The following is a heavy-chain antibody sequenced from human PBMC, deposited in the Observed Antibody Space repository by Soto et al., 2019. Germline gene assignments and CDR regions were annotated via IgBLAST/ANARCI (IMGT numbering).Heavy chain of an antibody. D-gene: IGHD2-21*01. Sequence: SQTLSLTCAISGDSVPSNSAAWNWIRQSPSRGLEWLGRTYYRSKWYNDYAVSVKSRITINPDTSKNQFSLQLNSVTPEDTAVYYCARVVGFGDYYYYGMDVWGQGTTVTVSS. CDR3: ARVVGFGDYYYYGMDV. CDR2: TYYRSKWYN. CDR1: GDSVPSNSAA. J-gene: IGHJ6*02. V-gene: IGHV6-1*01.